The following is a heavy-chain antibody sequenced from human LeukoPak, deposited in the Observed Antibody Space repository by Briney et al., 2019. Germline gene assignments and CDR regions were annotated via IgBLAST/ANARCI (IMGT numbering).Heavy chain of an antibody. CDR3: ARDLDSGSPYYYHGMDV. J-gene: IGHJ6*02. Sequence: GRSLRLSCAASGFTFSSYGMHWVRQAPGKGLEWVAVIWYDGSNKYYADSVKGRFTISRDNSKNTLYLQMNSLRAEDTAVYYCARDLDSGSPYYYHGMDVWGQGTTATVSS. CDR2: IWYDGSNK. D-gene: IGHD1-26*01. CDR1: GFTFSSYG. V-gene: IGHV3-33*01.